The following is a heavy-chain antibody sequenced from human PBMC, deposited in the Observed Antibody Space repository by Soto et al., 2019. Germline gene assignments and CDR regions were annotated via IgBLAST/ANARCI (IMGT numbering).Heavy chain of an antibody. V-gene: IGHV1-3*01. CDR2: INAGNGNT. CDR3: AGLVNPLGYCSGGSCYPSNNWFDP. D-gene: IGHD2-15*01. J-gene: IGHJ5*02. CDR1: GYTFTSYA. Sequence: ASVKVSCKASGYTFTSYAMHWVRQAPGQRLEWMGWINAGNGNTKYSQKFQGRVTITRDTSASTAYMELSSLRSEDTAVYYCAGLVNPLGYCSGGSCYPSNNWFDPWGQGTLVTVSS.